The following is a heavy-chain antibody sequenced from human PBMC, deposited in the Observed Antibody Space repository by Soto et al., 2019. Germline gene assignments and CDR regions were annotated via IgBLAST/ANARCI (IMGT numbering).Heavy chain of an antibody. Sequence: QVQLVQSGAEEKKPGASVKVSCKASGYTFTSYAMHWVRQAPGQRLEWMGWINAGNGNTKYSQKFQGRVTITRDTADITAYMEISSLRSEDTAVYYCARSALSVNLDYWGQGTLVTVSS. CDR1: GYTFTSYA. CDR3: ARSALSVNLDY. D-gene: IGHD6-19*01. CDR2: INAGNGNT. J-gene: IGHJ4*02. V-gene: IGHV1-3*05.